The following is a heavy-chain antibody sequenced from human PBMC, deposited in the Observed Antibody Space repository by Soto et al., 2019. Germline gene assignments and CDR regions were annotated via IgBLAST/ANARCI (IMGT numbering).Heavy chain of an antibody. V-gene: IGHV1-69*13. CDR2: IIPIFGTA. Sequence: GASVKVSCKASGYTFTSYAISWVRQAPGQGLEWMGGIIPIFGTANYAQKFQGRVTITADESTSTAYMELSSLRSEDTAVYYCARPRPHDSSGYYRYWGQGTLVTVSS. J-gene: IGHJ4*02. CDR3: ARPRPHDSSGYYRY. CDR1: GYTFTSYA. D-gene: IGHD3-22*01.